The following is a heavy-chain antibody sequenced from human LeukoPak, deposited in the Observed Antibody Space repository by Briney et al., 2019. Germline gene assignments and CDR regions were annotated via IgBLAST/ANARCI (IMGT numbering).Heavy chain of an antibody. V-gene: IGHV4-34*01. J-gene: IGHJ6*02. D-gene: IGHD2-2*01. CDR1: GGSFSDYY. CDR3: ARVDCSSTSCSNYYYGMDV. CDR2: INHSGNT. Sequence: PSETLSLTCAVYGGSFSDYYWTWIRQSPGKGLEWIGEINHSGNTNYSPSLKSRATISVDTSKNQFSLKLSSVTAADTAVYYCARVDCSSTSCSNYYYGMDVWGQGTTVTVSS.